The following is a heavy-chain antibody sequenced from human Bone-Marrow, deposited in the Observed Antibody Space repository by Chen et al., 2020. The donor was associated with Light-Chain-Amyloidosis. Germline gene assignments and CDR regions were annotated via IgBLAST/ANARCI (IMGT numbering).Heavy chain of an antibody. J-gene: IGHJ4*02. CDR2: TSSRSSNI. CDR3: ARDIKGRRLGGFDY. Sequence: EVQLVESGGGLVKPGGSLRLSCKASGFHFSSYSMNWVRQAPGKGLEWISSTSSRSSNIYYADSVRGRFTISRDNTNNSLFLQMDSLRAEDTAVYYCARDIKGRRLGGFDYWGQGTLVTVSS. CDR1: GFHFSSYS. V-gene: IGHV3-21*02. D-gene: IGHD5-12*01.